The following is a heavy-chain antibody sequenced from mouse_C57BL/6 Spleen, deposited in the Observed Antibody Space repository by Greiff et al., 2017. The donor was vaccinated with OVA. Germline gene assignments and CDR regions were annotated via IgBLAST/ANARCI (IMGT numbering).Heavy chain of an antibody. CDR3: ASSYYSNENWYFDV. Sequence: VQLQQPGAELVKPGASVKLSCKASGYTFTSYWMQWVKQRPGQGLEWIGEIDPSDSYTNYNQKFKGKATLTVDTSSSTAYMQLSSLTSEDSAVYYCASSYYSNENWYFDVWGTGTTVTVSS. J-gene: IGHJ1*03. CDR2: IDPSDSYT. D-gene: IGHD2-5*01. CDR1: GYTFTSYW. V-gene: IGHV1-50*01.